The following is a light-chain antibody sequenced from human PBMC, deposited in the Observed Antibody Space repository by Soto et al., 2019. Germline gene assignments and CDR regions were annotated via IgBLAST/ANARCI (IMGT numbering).Light chain of an antibody. V-gene: IGLV2-23*01. CDR3: CSYAGSSDV. Sequence: QSVLTQPASVSGSPGQSITISCTGTSFDVGFYDLVSWYQQHPGPAPKLVIFEGSKRPSGISNRFSGSKSGNTASLTISGLQAEDEADYYCCSYAGSSDVFGTGTKLTVL. CDR1: SFDVGFYDL. CDR2: EGS. J-gene: IGLJ1*01.